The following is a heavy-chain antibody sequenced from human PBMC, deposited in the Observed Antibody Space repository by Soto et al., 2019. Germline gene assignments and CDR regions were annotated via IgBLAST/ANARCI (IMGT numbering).Heavy chain of an antibody. D-gene: IGHD5-18*01. CDR1: GGTFSSYA. J-gene: IGHJ4*02. CDR3: ARGASRYSYGLEIWDY. CDR2: IIPILGTA. V-gene: IGHV1-69*13. Sequence: GASVKVSCKASGGTFSSYAISWVRQAPGQGLEWMGGIIPILGTANYAQKFQGRVTITADESTSTAYMELSSLRSEDTAVYYCARGASRYSYGLEIWDYWGQGTLVTVSS.